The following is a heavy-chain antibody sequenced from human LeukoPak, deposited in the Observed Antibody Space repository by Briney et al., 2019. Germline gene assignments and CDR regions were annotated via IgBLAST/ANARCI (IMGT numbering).Heavy chain of an antibody. CDR3: AKEQRGIYSGYGSHAFDI. V-gene: IGHV3-30*02. CDR1: GFTFSSYS. D-gene: IGHD5-12*01. J-gene: IGHJ3*02. Sequence: GGSLRLSCAASGFTFSSYSMNWVRQAPGKGLEWVAFIRYDGSNKYYADSVKGRFTISRDNSKNTLYLQMNSLRAEDTAVYYCAKEQRGIYSGYGSHAFDIWGQGTMVTVSS. CDR2: IRYDGSNK.